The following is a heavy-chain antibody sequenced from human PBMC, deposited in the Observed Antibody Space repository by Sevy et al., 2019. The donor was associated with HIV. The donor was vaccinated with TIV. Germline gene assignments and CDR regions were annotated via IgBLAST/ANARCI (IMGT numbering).Heavy chain of an antibody. Sequence: GGSLRLSCAASGFTFSDYYMSWIRQAPGKGLEWISYISGSDGTIYYADSVKGRFTISRDNAKNSLHLQMNSLRAEDTAVYYCARDHVKDGDLGDYYYYAMDVWGQGTTVTVS. D-gene: IGHD4-17*01. J-gene: IGHJ6*02. V-gene: IGHV3-11*01. CDR2: ISGSDGTI. CDR1: GFTFSDYY. CDR3: ARDHVKDGDLGDYYYYAMDV.